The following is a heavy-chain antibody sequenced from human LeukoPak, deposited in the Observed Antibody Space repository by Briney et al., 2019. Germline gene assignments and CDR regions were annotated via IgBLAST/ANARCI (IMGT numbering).Heavy chain of an antibody. J-gene: IGHJ3*02. V-gene: IGHV3-9*03. CDR1: GFTFDDYA. CDR3: AKDSLYVSSYAFDI. Sequence: PGGSLRLSCAASGFTFDDYAMHWVRQAPGKGLEWVSGISWNSGSIGYADSVKGRFTISRDNAKNSLYLQMNSLRAEDMALYYCAKDSLYVSSYAFDIWGQGTMVTVSS. D-gene: IGHD3-22*01. CDR2: ISWNSGSI.